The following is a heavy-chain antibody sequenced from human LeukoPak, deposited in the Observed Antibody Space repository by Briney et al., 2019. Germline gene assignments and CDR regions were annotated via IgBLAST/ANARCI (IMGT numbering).Heavy chain of an antibody. Sequence: PGRSLRLSCAASGFTFSSYGMHWVRQAPGKGLEWVAVISYDGSNKYYADSVKGRFTISRDNSKNTLYLQMYSLRAEDTAVYYCAKDAPGSFADYWGQGTLVTVSS. D-gene: IGHD2-15*01. CDR1: GFTFSSYG. V-gene: IGHV3-30*18. CDR2: ISYDGSNK. J-gene: IGHJ4*02. CDR3: AKDAPGSFADY.